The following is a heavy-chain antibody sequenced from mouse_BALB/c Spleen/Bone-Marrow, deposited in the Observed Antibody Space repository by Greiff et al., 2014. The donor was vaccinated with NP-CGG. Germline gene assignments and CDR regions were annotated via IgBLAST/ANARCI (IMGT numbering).Heavy chain of an antibody. V-gene: IGHV1S132*01. D-gene: IGHD2-4*01. J-gene: IGHJ2*01. CDR1: GYTFTSYW. CDR3: ARKGISTVIATAYYFDY. CDR2: IFPGTGTT. Sequence: VQRVESGAELVKPGASVKLSCKTSGYTFTSYWIQWVKQRPGQGLGWIGEIFPGTGTTYYNEKFKDKATLTIDTSSSTAYMQLSSLTSEDSAVYFCARKGISTVIATAYYFDYWGQGSTLTASS.